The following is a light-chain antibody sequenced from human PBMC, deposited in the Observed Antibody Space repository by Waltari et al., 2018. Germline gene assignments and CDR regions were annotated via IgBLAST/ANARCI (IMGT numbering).Light chain of an antibody. CDR3: SSFTTSYTRL. CDR1: SSDVGGYKY. Sequence: QSALTQPASVSGSPGQSITISCTGTSSDVGGYKYVPWYQQHPGKVSKVIIYEVSNRPSGVSNRFSGSKSGNTASLTISGLQAEDEADYYCSSFTTSYTRLFGGGTKLTVL. J-gene: IGLJ3*02. CDR2: EVS. V-gene: IGLV2-14*01.